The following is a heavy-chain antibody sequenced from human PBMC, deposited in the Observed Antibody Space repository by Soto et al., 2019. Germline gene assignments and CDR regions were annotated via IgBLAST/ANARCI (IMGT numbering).Heavy chain of an antibody. D-gene: IGHD3-10*01. J-gene: IGHJ5*02. CDR1: GGSFSGYY. Sequence: QVQLQQWGAGLLKPSETLSLTCAVYGGSFSGYYWSWIRQPPGKGLEWIGEINHSGSTNYNPSLKSRVTISVDTSKSQQSLKLSSVTAADTAVYYCARGRYYYGSGSYNWFDPWGQGTLVTVSS. CDR2: INHSGST. V-gene: IGHV4-34*01. CDR3: ARGRYYYGSGSYNWFDP.